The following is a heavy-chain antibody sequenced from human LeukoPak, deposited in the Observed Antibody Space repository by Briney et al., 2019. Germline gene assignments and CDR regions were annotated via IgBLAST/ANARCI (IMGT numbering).Heavy chain of an antibody. V-gene: IGHV3-30-3*01. CDR2: ISYDGSDK. CDR1: RFTFSSYA. D-gene: IGHD6-19*01. CDR3: ASLYSSGWYLTDY. Sequence: GGSLRLSCAASRFTFSSYAMHWVRQAPGKGLEWVALISYDGSDKYYADSVKGRLTISRDNSKNTLYLQMNSLRIEDTAVYYCASLYSSGWYLTDYWGQGTLVTVSS. J-gene: IGHJ4*02.